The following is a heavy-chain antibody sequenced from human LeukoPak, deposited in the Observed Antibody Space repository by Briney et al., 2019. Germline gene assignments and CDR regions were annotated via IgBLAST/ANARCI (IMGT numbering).Heavy chain of an antibody. Sequence: GGSLRLSCAASGFTFSSYAAHWVRQAPGKGLEWVAVISYDGSNKYYADSVKGRFTISRDNSKNTLYLQMNSLRDEDTAVYYCVRDQTVFTILDYWGQGTLVTVSS. CDR2: ISYDGSNK. CDR1: GFTFSSYA. V-gene: IGHV3-30*04. CDR3: VRDQTVFTILDY. D-gene: IGHD4-17*01. J-gene: IGHJ4*02.